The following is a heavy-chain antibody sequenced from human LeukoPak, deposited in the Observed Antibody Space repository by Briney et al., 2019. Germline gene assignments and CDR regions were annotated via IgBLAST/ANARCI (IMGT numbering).Heavy chain of an antibody. V-gene: IGHV3-15*01. CDR2: IKSKTDGGTT. Sequence: GGSLRPSCAASGFTFSNAWMSWVRQAPGKGLEWVGRIKSKTDGGTTDYAAPVKGRFTISRDDSKNTLSLQMNSLKTEDTAVYYCTTESGEVWFGEHAFDIWGQGTMVTVSS. CDR3: TTESGEVWFGEHAFDI. D-gene: IGHD3-10*01. CDR1: GFTFSNAW. J-gene: IGHJ3*02.